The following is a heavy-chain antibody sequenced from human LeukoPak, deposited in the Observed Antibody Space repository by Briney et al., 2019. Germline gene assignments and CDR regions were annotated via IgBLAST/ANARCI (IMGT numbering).Heavy chain of an antibody. Sequence: SETLSLTCTISGGSVSDYYWSWIRQSPGKGLEWIGYIYYTGSTTYNPSLKSRVTISVDTSKNQFSLKLSSVTAADTAVYYCARGSYQLPDYWGQGTLVTVSS. D-gene: IGHD2-2*01. CDR2: IYYTGST. CDR3: ARGSYQLPDY. J-gene: IGHJ4*02. CDR1: GGSVSDYY. V-gene: IGHV4-59*02.